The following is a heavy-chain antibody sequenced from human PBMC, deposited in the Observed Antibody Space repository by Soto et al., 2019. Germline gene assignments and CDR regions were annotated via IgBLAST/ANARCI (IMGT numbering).Heavy chain of an antibody. CDR3: ARAGRGSGHRTKENWFDP. D-gene: IGHD6-19*01. Sequence: PSQTLSLTGAISGDSVSSNSAAWNWIRQSPSRGLEWLGRTYYRSKWYNDYAVSVKSRITINPDTSKNQFSLQLNSVTPEDTAVYYRARAGRGSGHRTKENWFDPWGQGPLVTVSS. J-gene: IGHJ5*02. CDR2: TYYRSKWYN. CDR1: GDSVSSNSAA. V-gene: IGHV6-1*01.